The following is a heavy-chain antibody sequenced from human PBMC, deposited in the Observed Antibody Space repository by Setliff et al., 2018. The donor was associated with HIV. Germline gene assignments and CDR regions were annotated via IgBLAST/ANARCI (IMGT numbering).Heavy chain of an antibody. CDR3: ARHRDPPGSSSWIYYYYYMDL. D-gene: IGHD6-13*01. Sequence: SETLSLTCGVFGDSFSGFYWTWIRQPPGKRLEWLGSVYQSGSTSYNPSLSSRLTISVDTSKNQVSLRLSSVTAADTGVYYCARHRDPPGSSSWIYYYYYMDLWGEGTTVTVSS. J-gene: IGHJ6*03. V-gene: IGHV4-34*01. CDR1: GDSFSGFY. CDR2: VYQSGST.